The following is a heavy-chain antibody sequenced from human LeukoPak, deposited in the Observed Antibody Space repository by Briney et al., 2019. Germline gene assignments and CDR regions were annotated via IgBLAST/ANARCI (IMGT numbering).Heavy chain of an antibody. Sequence: GGSLRLSXAASGFTFADYGMSWVRQAPGKGLEWVSGITGNGGSVCYADAMKGRFTVSRDNAKNSLYLQMNSLRDEDTALYYCARDHVGSGYYYFDSWGQGALVTVSS. J-gene: IGHJ4*02. V-gene: IGHV3-20*04. CDR3: ARDHVGSGYYYFDS. CDR1: GFTFADYG. CDR2: ITGNGGSV. D-gene: IGHD3-22*01.